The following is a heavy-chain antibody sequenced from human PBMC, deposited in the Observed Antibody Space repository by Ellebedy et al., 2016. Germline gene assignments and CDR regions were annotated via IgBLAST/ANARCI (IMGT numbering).Heavy chain of an antibody. V-gene: IGHV3-48*02. D-gene: IGHD3-3*01. CDR2: ISKTNTV. CDR1: GSPFNTYT. Sequence: GESLKISCVASGSPFNTYTMNWVRQTPQKGLEWISYISKTNTVFYADSVKGRFTISRDNAKNSLFLQMNSLRESDTAVYYCAAGVASDYWGQGTQVAVSS. CDR3: AAGVASDY. J-gene: IGHJ4*02.